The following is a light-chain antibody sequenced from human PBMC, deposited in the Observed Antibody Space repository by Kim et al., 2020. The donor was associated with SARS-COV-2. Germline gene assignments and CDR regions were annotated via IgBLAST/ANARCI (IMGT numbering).Light chain of an antibody. Sequence: GQRVNISCSGSRANSGSNTVNWYQQLTGTAPTLLIYSNNQRPSGVPDRFSGSKSGTSASLAISGVQSEDEADYYCAAWDDSLNGPVFGGGTQLTVL. CDR2: SNN. CDR3: AAWDDSLNGPV. V-gene: IGLV1-44*01. CDR1: RANSGSNT. J-gene: IGLJ3*02.